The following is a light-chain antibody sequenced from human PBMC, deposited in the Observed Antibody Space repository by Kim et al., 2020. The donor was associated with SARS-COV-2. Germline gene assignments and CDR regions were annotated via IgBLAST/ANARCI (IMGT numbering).Light chain of an antibody. CDR3: ASWDDTLNSQL. V-gene: IGLV1-47*01. J-gene: IGLJ3*02. CDR1: NV. CDR2: RND. Sequence: NVVFWYRQLPGAAPRLLMYRNDQRPSGVPDRISGSKSGTSASLAISDLRSEDEADYFCASWDDTLNSQLFGGGTKVTVL.